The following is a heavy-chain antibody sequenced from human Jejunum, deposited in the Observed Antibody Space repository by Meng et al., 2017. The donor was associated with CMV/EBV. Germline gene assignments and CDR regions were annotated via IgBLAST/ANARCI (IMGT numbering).Heavy chain of an antibody. CDR1: GFTVSTNY. CDR3: ASGYIEGHHLGY. V-gene: IGHV3-66*01. Sequence: QLVESGGDLGQPGGSLRLSCAASGFTVSTNYMSWVRQAPGKGLEWVSALYSGGNTYYADSVKGRFTLSRDNSKNTLYLQMSSLGVEDTAVYYCASGYIEGHHLGYWGQGTLVTVSS. CDR2: LYSGGNT. D-gene: IGHD6-13*01. J-gene: IGHJ4*02.